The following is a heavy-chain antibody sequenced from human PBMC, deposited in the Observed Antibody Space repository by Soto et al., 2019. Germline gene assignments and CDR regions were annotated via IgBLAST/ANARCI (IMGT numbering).Heavy chain of an antibody. Sequence: GGSLRLSCAASGFTFDDYAMHWVRQAPGKGLEWVSGISWNSGSIGYADSVKGRFTISRDNAKNSLYLQMNSLRAEDTALYYCAKEKGWATSALDYWGQGTLVTVSS. D-gene: IGHD6-6*01. CDR3: AKEKGWATSALDY. J-gene: IGHJ4*02. CDR2: ISWNSGSI. CDR1: GFTFDDYA. V-gene: IGHV3-9*01.